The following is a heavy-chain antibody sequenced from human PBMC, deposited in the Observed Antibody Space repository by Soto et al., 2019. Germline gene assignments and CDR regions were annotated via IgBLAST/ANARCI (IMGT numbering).Heavy chain of an antibody. CDR2: VHQSGST. D-gene: IGHD1-1*01. V-gene: IGHV4-4*02. J-gene: IGHJ4*02. CDR1: GGSISSSNW. CDR3: ATTPRY. Sequence: QVQLQESGPGLVKPSWTLSLTCEGSGGSISSSNWGSWVRQPPGKGLEWVGEVHQSGSTNYNPSLKSRVTISLDKSKNQFYLRLNSVTAADTAVYYCATTPRYWGQGTLVTVSS.